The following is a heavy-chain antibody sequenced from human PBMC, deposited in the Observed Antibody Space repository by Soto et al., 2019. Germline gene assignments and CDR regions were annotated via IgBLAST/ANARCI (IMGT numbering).Heavy chain of an antibody. D-gene: IGHD3-9*01. J-gene: IGHJ4*02. CDR1: GFTFSSYS. CDR3: ARVVRYPPRFEY. V-gene: IGHV3-48*01. CDR2: ISSSSSTI. Sequence: EVQLVESGGGLVQPGGSLRLSCAASGFTFSSYSMNWVRQAPGKGLEGVSYISSSSSTIYYADSVKGRSTIARDNAKNSLSLQMNSLRAEDTAVYYCARVVRYPPRFEYWGQGTLVTVSS.